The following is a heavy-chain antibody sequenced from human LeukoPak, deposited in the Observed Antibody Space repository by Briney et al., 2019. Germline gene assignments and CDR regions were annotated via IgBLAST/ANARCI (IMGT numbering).Heavy chain of an antibody. V-gene: IGHV1-2*02. CDR3: ARVRFSGYDAPQPSEY. J-gene: IGHJ4*02. D-gene: IGHD5-12*01. CDR1: GYSFIGYY. CDR2: INPHSGDT. Sequence: ASVKVSCKASGYSFIGYYMHWVRQAPGQGLEWMGWINPHSGDTIYAQNFQGRVTMTRDTSISTAYMELSRLRSDDTALYYCARVRFSGYDAPQPSEYWGQGTLVTVSS.